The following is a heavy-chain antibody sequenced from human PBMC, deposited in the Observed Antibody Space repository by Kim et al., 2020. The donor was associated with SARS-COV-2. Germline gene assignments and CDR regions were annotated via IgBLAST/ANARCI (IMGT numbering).Heavy chain of an antibody. CDR2: IYNSGNT. Sequence: SETLSLTCTVSGASIGSGGYYWTWIRQHPGEGLEWIGYIYNSGNTYYSPSLKGRVSISVDTSKNHFSLNLSSVTAADTAVYYCASDTYYHGSGSYRYYLDSWGRGLPVTVST. D-gene: IGHD3-10*01. V-gene: IGHV4-31*03. J-gene: IGHJ4*02. CDR1: GASIGSGGYY. CDR3: ASDTYYHGSGSYRYYLDS.